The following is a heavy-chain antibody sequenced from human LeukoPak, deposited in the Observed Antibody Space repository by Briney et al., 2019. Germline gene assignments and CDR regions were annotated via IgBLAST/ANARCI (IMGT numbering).Heavy chain of an antibody. Sequence: GGSLRLSCAASGFTFSSYGMNWVRQAPGKGLEWVSFISSSSSYIYYEDSVKGRFTISRDNAKNSLYLQMNSLRAEDTAVYYRARGPYGSGDLYYYYYMDVWGKGTTVTISS. V-gene: IGHV3-21*01. CDR1: GFTFSSYG. CDR2: ISSSSSYI. J-gene: IGHJ6*03. CDR3: ARGPYGSGDLYYYYYMDV. D-gene: IGHD3-10*01.